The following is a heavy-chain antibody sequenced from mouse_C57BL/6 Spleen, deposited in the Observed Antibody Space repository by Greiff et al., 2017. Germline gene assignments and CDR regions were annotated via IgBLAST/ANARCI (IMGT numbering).Heavy chain of an antibody. D-gene: IGHD1-1*01. J-gene: IGHJ2*01. Sequence: LVESGGGLVKPGGSLKLSCAASGFTFSSYTMSWVRQTPEKRLEWVATISGGGGNTYYPDSVKGRFTISRDNAKNTLYLQMSSLRSEDTALYYCARQPYYYGSRGYFDYWGQGTTLTVSS. CDR2: ISGGGGNT. CDR3: ARQPYYYGSRGYFDY. V-gene: IGHV5-9*01. CDR1: GFTFSSYT.